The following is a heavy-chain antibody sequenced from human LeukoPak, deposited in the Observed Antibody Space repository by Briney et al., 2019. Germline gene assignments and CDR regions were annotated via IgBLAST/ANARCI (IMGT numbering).Heavy chain of an antibody. D-gene: IGHD2-21*01. Sequence: WASVKVSCKASGYSFTDYYMHWVRQAPGQGLGWMGWINLNSGDIKSAQKFQGRVTMTRDTSITTVYMEVSWLTSDDTAIYYCARADRLHGGPYLIGPWGQGTLVTVSS. CDR2: INLNSGDI. J-gene: IGHJ5*02. CDR1: GYSFTDYY. V-gene: IGHV1-2*02. CDR3: ARADRLHGGPYLIGP.